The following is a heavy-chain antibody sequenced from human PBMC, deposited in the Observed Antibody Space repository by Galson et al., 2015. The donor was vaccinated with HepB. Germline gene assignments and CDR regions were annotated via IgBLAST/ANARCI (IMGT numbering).Heavy chain of an antibody. CDR1: GFTFSDYY. Sequence: SLRLSCAASGFTFSDYYMSWLRQAPGKGLEWVSYISSSSSYTNYADSVKGRFTISRDNAKNSLYLQMNSLRAEDTAVYYCARDRYYDIRSDAFDIWGQGTMVTVSS. D-gene: IGHD3-22*01. J-gene: IGHJ3*02. CDR3: ARDRYYDIRSDAFDI. V-gene: IGHV3-11*06. CDR2: ISSSSSYT.